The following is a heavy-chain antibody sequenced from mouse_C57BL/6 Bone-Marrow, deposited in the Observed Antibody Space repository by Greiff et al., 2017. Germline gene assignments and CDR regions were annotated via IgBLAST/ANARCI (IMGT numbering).Heavy chain of an antibody. Sequence: QVQLKQPGAELVKPGASVKLSCKASGYTFTSSWMPWVKQRPGQGLEWIGMIHPNSGSTTYNEKFKSKATLTVDKSSSTAYMHLSSLTSEDSAVYYCSRNGYYYGSSWFAYWGQGTLVTVSA. CDR1: GYTFTSSW. CDR3: SRNGYYYGSSWFAY. V-gene: IGHV1-64*01. CDR2: IHPNSGST. J-gene: IGHJ3*01. D-gene: IGHD1-1*01.